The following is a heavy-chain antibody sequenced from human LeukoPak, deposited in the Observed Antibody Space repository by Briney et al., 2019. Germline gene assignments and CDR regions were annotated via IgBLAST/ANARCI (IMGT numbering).Heavy chain of an antibody. Sequence: GGSLRLSCAASGFTFSSYGMHWVRQAPGKGLEWVAVISYDGSNKYYADSVKGRFTISRDNSKNTLYLQMNSLRAEDTAVYYCARGDSSGWSHFDYWGQGTLVTVSS. CDR3: ARGDSSGWSHFDY. V-gene: IGHV3-30*03. CDR2: ISYDGSNK. D-gene: IGHD6-19*01. CDR1: GFTFSSYG. J-gene: IGHJ4*02.